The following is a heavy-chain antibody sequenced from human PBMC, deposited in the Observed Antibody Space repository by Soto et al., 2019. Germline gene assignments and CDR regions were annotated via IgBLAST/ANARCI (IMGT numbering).Heavy chain of an antibody. D-gene: IGHD3-3*01. CDR1: GYTFTSYY. V-gene: IGHV1-46*03. J-gene: IGHJ5*02. CDR2: INPSGGST. CDR3: ARDLGVDYDFWSGYYRLVGWFDP. Sequence: VASVKVSCKASGYTFTSYYMHWVRQAPGQGLEWMGIINPSGGSTSYAQKFQGRVTMTRDTSTSTVYMELSSLRSEDTAVYYCARDLGVDYDFWSGYYRLVGWFDPWGQGTLVTVSS.